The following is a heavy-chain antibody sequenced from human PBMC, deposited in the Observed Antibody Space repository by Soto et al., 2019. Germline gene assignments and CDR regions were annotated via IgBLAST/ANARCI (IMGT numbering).Heavy chain of an antibody. D-gene: IGHD4-17*01. V-gene: IGHV1-8*01. CDR1: GYTFVNYE. Sequence: QVQLVQSGAEVKKPGASVKVSCKASGYTFVNYEINWVRQATGQGLEWLGWMNPHSGDTFYAQNFQGRVTMTRNTSITTAYMELNSQKSEDTAVYYCARQQAVDYWGQGTLVTVSS. CDR3: ARQQAVDY. CDR2: MNPHSGDT. J-gene: IGHJ4*02.